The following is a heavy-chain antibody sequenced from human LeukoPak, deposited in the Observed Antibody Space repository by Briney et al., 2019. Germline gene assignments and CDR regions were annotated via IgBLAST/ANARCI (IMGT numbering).Heavy chain of an antibody. Sequence: ASVKVSCKASGGTFSSYAISWVRQAPGQGLEWMGGIIPIFGTANYTQKFQGRVTITADESTSTAYMELSSLRSEDTAVYYCARGHSYGYSDYWGQGTLVTVSS. J-gene: IGHJ4*02. D-gene: IGHD5-18*01. CDR3: ARGHSYGYSDY. V-gene: IGHV1-69*13. CDR1: GGTFSSYA. CDR2: IIPIFGTA.